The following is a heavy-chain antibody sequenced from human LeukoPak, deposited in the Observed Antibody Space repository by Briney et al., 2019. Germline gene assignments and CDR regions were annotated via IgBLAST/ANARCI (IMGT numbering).Heavy chain of an antibody. CDR3: ARDQSVRLLQTSSTYFKHVFAI. V-gene: IGHV1-18*01. Sequence: SVKVSCKTSGDTFTNYGISRVRQAPGLGLKWMCWISTYNGNTNYAQKVQGRVTMTTDTSTSTAYMELRSLRFDDTAVYYCARDQSVRLLQTSSTYFKHVFAIWGQGSMVTVSS. CDR1: GDTFTNYG. J-gene: IGHJ3*02. CDR2: ISTYNGNT. D-gene: IGHD6-13*01.